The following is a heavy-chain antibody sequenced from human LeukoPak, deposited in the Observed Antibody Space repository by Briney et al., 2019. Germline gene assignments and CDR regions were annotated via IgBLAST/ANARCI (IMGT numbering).Heavy chain of an antibody. Sequence: ASEKVSCKASGYTFTGYYMHWVRQAPGQGLEWMGWINPNSGGTNYAQKFQGRVTMTRDTSISTAYMELSRLRSDDTAVYYCATARGYYYYMDVWGKGTTVTVSS. CDR1: GYTFTGYY. D-gene: IGHD3-10*01. J-gene: IGHJ6*03. CDR2: INPNSGGT. V-gene: IGHV1-2*02. CDR3: ATARGYYYYMDV.